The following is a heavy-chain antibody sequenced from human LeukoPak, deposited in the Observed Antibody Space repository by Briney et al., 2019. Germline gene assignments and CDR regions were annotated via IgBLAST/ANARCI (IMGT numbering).Heavy chain of an antibody. J-gene: IGHJ4*02. CDR3: AREKTGDYAVVYFDY. Sequence: SETLSLTCTVSGGSISSSSYYWGWIRQPPGKGLEWIGSIYYSGSTYYNPSLKSRVTISVDTPKNQFSLKLSSVTAADTAVYYCAREKTGDYAVVYFDYWGQGTLVTVSS. CDR1: GGSISSSSYY. V-gene: IGHV4-39*02. CDR2: IYYSGST. D-gene: IGHD4-17*01.